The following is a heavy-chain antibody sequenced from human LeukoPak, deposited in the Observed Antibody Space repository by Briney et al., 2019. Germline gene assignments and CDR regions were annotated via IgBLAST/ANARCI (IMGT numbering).Heavy chain of an antibody. D-gene: IGHD3-10*02. CDR2: ISSSGSTI. V-gene: IGHV3-48*03. J-gene: IGHJ2*01. Sequence: GGSLRLSCAASGFTFSSYEMNWVRQAPGKGLEWVSYISSSGSTIYYADSVKGRFTISRDNAKNSLYLQMNSLRAEDTAVYYCAELGITMIGGVWGKETADTISTESICPKTLYL. CDR1: GFTFSSYE. CDR3: AELGITMIGGVWGKETADTISTESICPKTLYL.